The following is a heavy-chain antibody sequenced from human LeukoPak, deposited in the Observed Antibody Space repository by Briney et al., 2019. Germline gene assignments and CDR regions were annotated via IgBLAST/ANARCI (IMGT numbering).Heavy chain of an antibody. V-gene: IGHV3-30*03. D-gene: IGHD3-16*01. CDR3: ARDLGRGDV. J-gene: IGHJ6*02. CDR2: VSYDGSNK. Sequence: QAGGSLRLSCAASGFTFSSYGMHWVRQAPGKGLEWVAVVSYDGSNKYYADSVKGRFTISRDNSKNTLYLQMNSLRAEDTAVYYCARDLGRGDVWGQGTTVTVSS. CDR1: GFTFSSYG.